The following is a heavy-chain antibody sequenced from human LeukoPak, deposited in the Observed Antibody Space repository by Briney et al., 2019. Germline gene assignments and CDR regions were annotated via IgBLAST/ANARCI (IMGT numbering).Heavy chain of an antibody. CDR1: GFTFSNYS. D-gene: IGHD2-15*01. J-gene: IGHJ4*02. CDR2: ITSSSTV. CDR3: ARDYCSGPKCYFDY. Sequence: GGSLRLSCAASGFTFSNYSMHWVRQAPGKGLEWVSYITSSSTVYYAGSVKGRFTISRDNAKNSLFLQMNSLRAEDTAVYYCARDYCSGPKCYFDYWGQGALVTVSS. V-gene: IGHV3-48*04.